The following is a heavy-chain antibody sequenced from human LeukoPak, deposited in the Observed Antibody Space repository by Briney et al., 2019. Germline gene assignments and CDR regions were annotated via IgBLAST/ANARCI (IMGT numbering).Heavy chain of an antibody. CDR1: GFTFDDYG. D-gene: IGHD5-18*01. CDR3: ARDRYSYGQVHYYYYMDV. J-gene: IGHJ6*03. V-gene: IGHV3-20*04. Sequence: PGGSLRLSCAASGFTFDDYGMSWVRHAPGKGLEWVSGINWNGGSTGYADSVKGRFTISRDNAKNSLYLQMNSLRAEDTALYYCARDRYSYGQVHYYYYMDVWGKGTTVTVSS. CDR2: INWNGGST.